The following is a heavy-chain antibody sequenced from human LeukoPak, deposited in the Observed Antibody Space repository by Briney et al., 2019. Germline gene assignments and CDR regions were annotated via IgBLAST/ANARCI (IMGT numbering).Heavy chain of an antibody. V-gene: IGHV3-23*01. D-gene: IGHD2-2*01. CDR2: ISGSGGST. Sequence: PGGSLRLSCAASGFTFSSYGMSWVRQAPGKGLEWVSAISGSGGSTYYADSVKGRFTISRDNSKNTLYLQMNSLRAEDTAVYYCATFSLGEYQLLNDYWGQGTLVTVSS. CDR1: GFTFSSYG. CDR3: ATFSLGEYQLLNDY. J-gene: IGHJ4*02.